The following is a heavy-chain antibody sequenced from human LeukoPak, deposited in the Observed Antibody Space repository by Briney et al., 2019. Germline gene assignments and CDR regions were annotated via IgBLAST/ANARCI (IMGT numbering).Heavy chain of an antibody. V-gene: IGHV4-38-2*02. CDR3: ARDGLWFGELSYFDY. Sequence: SSETLSLTCTVSGYSISSGYYWGWIRQPPGEGLEWIGSIYHSGSTYYNPSLKSRVTISVDTSKNQFSLKLSSVTAADTAVYYCARDGLWFGELSYFDYWGQGTLVTVSS. CDR1: GYSISSGYY. D-gene: IGHD3-10*01. CDR2: IYHSGST. J-gene: IGHJ4*02.